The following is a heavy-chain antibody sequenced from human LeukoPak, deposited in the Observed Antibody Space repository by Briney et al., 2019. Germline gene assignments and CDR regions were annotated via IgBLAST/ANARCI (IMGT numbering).Heavy chain of an antibody. V-gene: IGHV4-59*01. J-gene: IGHJ6*03. CDR1: GRSISSYY. CDR2: IYYSGST. Sequence: PSETLSLTCTVSGRSISSYYWSWLRQPPGKGLEWIGYIYYSGSTNYNPSLKSRVTISVDTSKIQFSLKLSSVTAADTAVYYCARVPGPGIYDFWSGRNYYYYYYMDVWGKGTTVTVSS. CDR3: ARVPGPGIYDFWSGRNYYYYYYMDV. D-gene: IGHD3-3*01.